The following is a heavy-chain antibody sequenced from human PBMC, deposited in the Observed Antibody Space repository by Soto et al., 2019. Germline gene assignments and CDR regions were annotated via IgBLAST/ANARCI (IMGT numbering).Heavy chain of an antibody. D-gene: IGHD1-26*01. V-gene: IGHV4-59*01. J-gene: IGHJ5*02. CDR3: ARAEVGAIPGNWFDP. Sequence: SETLSLTCTGSGGSISSYYWSWIRQPPGKGLEWIGYIYYSGSTNYNPSLKSRVTISVDTSKNQFSLKLSSVTAADTAVYYCARAEVGAIPGNWFDPWGQGTLVTVSS. CDR2: IYYSGST. CDR1: GGSISSYY.